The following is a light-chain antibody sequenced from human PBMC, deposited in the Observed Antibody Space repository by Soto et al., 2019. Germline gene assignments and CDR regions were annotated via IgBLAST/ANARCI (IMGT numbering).Light chain of an antibody. CDR3: QQSYSTSPT. V-gene: IGKV1-39*01. Sequence: DIQMTQSPSSLSASVGDSVTITCRASQSISSYLNWYQQKPGKAPKLLIYTASSLQSGVPSRFSGSGSGTDFTLTISSLQPEDFATYYCQQSYSTSPTFGQGTKVEI. CDR2: TAS. J-gene: IGKJ1*01. CDR1: QSISSY.